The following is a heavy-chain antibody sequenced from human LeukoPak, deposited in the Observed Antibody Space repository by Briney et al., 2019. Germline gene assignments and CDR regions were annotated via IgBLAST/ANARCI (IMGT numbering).Heavy chain of an antibody. CDR1: GFTFSTYW. CDR2: IKSDGSSI. J-gene: IGHJ4*02. D-gene: IGHD4-23*01. V-gene: IGHV3-74*03. CDR3: ARELDYGSRSNFDH. Sequence: GGSLRLACAASGFTFSTYWMHRVRQAPGKGLVWVSRIKSDGSSIMYADSVRGRLTLSRDNPKNTLYLQMNSLRAENPAVYYGARELDYGSRSNFDHWGQGALVTVSS.